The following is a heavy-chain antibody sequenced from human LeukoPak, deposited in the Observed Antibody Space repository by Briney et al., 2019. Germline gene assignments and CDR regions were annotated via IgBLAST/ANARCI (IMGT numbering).Heavy chain of an antibody. CDR2: INHSGST. D-gene: IGHD1-14*01. CDR1: GGSFSGYY. Sequence: SETLSLTCAVYGGSFSGYYWSWIRQPPGEGLEWIGEINHSGSTNYNPSLKSRVTISVDTSKNQFSLKLSSVTAADTAVYYCARGYPERRYFDYWGQGTLVTVSS. V-gene: IGHV4-34*01. CDR3: ARGYPERRYFDY. J-gene: IGHJ4*02.